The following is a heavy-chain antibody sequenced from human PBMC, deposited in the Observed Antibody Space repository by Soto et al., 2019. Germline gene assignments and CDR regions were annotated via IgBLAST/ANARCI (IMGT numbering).Heavy chain of an antibody. J-gene: IGHJ5*02. Sequence: PGGSLRFSCAASGFTFSSYSMNWVRQAPGKGLEWVSSISSSSSYIYYADSVKGRFTISRDNAKNSLYLQMNSLRAEDTAVYYCARDLSVDTAIANWFDPWGHGTLVTVSS. V-gene: IGHV3-21*01. CDR3: ARDLSVDTAIANWFDP. D-gene: IGHD5-18*01. CDR1: GFTFSSYS. CDR2: ISSSSSYI.